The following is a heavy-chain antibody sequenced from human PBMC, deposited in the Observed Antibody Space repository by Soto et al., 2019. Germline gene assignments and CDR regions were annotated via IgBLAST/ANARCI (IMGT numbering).Heavy chain of an antibody. CDR3: ARGNYYYDSSGYYPPGAFDI. V-gene: IGHV3-48*02. CDR2: ISGSRTNV. Sequence: GGSLRLSCAASGFTFSSYSMNWVRQAPGKGLEWVSYISGSRTNVYYADPVKGRFTISRDNGKNSLFLQMSSLRDEDTAVYYCARGNYYYDSSGYYPPGAFDIWGQGTMVTVSS. J-gene: IGHJ3*02. CDR1: GFTFSSYS. D-gene: IGHD3-22*01.